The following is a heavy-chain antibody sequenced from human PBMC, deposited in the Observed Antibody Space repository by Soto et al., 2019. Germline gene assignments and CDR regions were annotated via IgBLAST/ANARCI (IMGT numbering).Heavy chain of an antibody. CDR2: LSDNVGTT. D-gene: IGHD1-1*01. V-gene: IGHV3-23*04. CDR3: AKHFIGGRLQSPFDL. J-gene: IGHJ4*02. CDR1: GVPFGTFT. Sequence: EVQLVESGGGLVQPGGSLRLSCAVSGVPFGTFTMNWVRQAPGKGLEWVSGLSDNVGTTHYAYSVKGRFTISRDKSKKTLYLQMNNRRAEDTAVYYCAKHFIGGRLQSPFDLWGQGTLVTVSS.